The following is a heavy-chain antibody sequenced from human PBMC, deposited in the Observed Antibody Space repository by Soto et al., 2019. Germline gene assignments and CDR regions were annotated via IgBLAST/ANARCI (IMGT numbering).Heavy chain of an antibody. CDR1: GGTFSSYA. CDR2: IIPIFGTA. D-gene: IGHD3-3*01. Sequence: ASVKVSCKASGGTFSSYAISWVRQAPGQGLEWMGGIIPIFGTANYAQKFQGGVTITADESTSTAYMELSSLRSEDTAVYYCASRLRFLEWSHRGYYGMDVWGQGTTVTVSS. J-gene: IGHJ6*02. CDR3: ASRLRFLEWSHRGYYGMDV. V-gene: IGHV1-69*13.